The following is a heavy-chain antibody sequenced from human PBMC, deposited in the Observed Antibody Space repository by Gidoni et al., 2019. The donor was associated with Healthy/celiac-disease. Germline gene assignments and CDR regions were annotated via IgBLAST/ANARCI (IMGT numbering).Heavy chain of an antibody. Sequence: QVQLQQWGAGLLKPSETLSLTCAVYGGSFSGYYWSWIRQPPGKGLEWIGEINHSGSTNYNPSLKSRVTISVDTSKNQFSLKLSSVTAADTAVYYCARARANFWSGHYGMDVWGQGTTVTVSS. D-gene: IGHD3-3*01. CDR3: ARARANFWSGHYGMDV. CDR1: GGSFSGYY. CDR2: INHSGST. J-gene: IGHJ6*02. V-gene: IGHV4-34*01.